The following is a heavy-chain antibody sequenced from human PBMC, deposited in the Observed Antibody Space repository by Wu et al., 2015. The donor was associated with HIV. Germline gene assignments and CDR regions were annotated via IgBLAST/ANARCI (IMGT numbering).Heavy chain of an antibody. Sequence: QVQLQESGPGLVKPSQTLSLTCTVSGGSISSGDYYWSWIRQPPGKGLEWIGYIYHSGNTHYNPSLKSRVIISVDTSKNQFSLKLSSVTAADTAVYYCARGNRLYSSSWYIFDYWGHGTLVTVSS. D-gene: IGHD6-13*01. CDR1: GGSISSGDYY. V-gene: IGHV4-30-4*08. CDR2: IYHSGNT. J-gene: IGHJ4*01. CDR3: ARGNRLYSSSWYIFDY.